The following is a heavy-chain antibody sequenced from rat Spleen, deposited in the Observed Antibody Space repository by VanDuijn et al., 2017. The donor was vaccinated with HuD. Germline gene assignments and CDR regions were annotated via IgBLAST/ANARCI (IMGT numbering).Heavy chain of an antibody. D-gene: IGHD1-10*01. CDR2: ISYDGSST. CDR3: ARPPYNNYFDY. CDR1: GFTFSNYD. Sequence: EVQLVESGGGLVQPGRSMKLSCAASGFTFSNYDMAWVRQDPTKGLEWVATISYDGSSTYYRDSVKGRFTISRDNAKSTLYLQMDSLRSEDTATYYCARPPYNNYFDYWGQGVMVTVSS. J-gene: IGHJ2*01. V-gene: IGHV5-29*01.